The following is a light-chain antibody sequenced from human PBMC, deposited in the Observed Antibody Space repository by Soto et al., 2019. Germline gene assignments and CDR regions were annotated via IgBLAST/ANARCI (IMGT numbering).Light chain of an antibody. CDR3: AAWDDSLNGNWV. Sequence: QSVLTQPPSASGTPGQRVVISCSGSNSNIGTYTVNWYQQLPGTAPRLLIYSNNQRPSGVPDRFSGSKSGTSASLAISGLQSEDEADYYCAAWDDSLNGNWVFGGGTKLTVL. CDR1: NSNIGTYT. V-gene: IGLV1-44*01. J-gene: IGLJ3*02. CDR2: SNN.